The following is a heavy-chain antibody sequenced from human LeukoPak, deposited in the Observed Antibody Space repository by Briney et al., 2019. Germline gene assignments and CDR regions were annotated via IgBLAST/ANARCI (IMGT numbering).Heavy chain of an antibody. CDR1: GFTFSSYG. J-gene: IGHJ6*04. CDR2: ISYDGSNK. CDR3: ARVSRFLEWLAPLDV. V-gene: IGHV3-30*19. Sequence: PGGSLRLSCAASGFTFSSYGMHWVRQAPGKGLEWVAVISYDGSNKYYADSVKGRFTISRDNSKNTLYLQMNSLRAEDTAVYYCARVSRFLEWLAPLDVWGKGTTVTVSS. D-gene: IGHD3-3*01.